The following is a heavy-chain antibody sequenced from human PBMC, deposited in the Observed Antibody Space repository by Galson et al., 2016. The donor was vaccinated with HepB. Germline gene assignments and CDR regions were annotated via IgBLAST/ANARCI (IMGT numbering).Heavy chain of an antibody. D-gene: IGHD3-3*01. Sequence: SLRLSCAASGFTFSRYGMHWVRQTPGKGLEWVAGILYDESNEKYADSVKGRFTISRDNSKNTLNLQMNSLRVEDTAVYYCARVYGYDFWPFDYWGQGTLVTVSS. J-gene: IGHJ4*02. CDR2: ILYDESNE. V-gene: IGHV3-33*01. CDR1: GFTFSRYG. CDR3: ARVYGYDFWPFDY.